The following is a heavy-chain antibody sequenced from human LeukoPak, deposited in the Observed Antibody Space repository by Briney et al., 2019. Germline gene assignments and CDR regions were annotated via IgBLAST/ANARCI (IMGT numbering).Heavy chain of an antibody. V-gene: IGHV3-23*01. CDR3: AKKAQYNGNYPLDY. J-gene: IGHJ4*02. CDR2: TSDRGDYT. D-gene: IGHD1-26*01. CDR1: GFTFTSYS. Sequence: GVPLRLSCAAPGFTFTSYSMSRVRQAPGKGLEWVSGTSDRGDYTYYADSVKGRFTISRDNSKNTLYLRMNSLRAEDTALYFCAKKAQYNGNYPLDYWGQGTLVTVSP.